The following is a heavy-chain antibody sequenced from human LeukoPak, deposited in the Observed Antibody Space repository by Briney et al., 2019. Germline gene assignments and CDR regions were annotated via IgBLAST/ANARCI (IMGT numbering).Heavy chain of an antibody. CDR2: IYTSGST. V-gene: IGHV4-4*07. Sequence: PSETLSLTCTVSGGSISSYYWSWIRQPAGKGLEWIGRIYTSGSTNYNPSLKSRVTMSVDTSKNQFSLKLSSVTAADTAVYYCARGGPYDYVWGSYRQASYYYYYMDVWGEGTTVTVSS. J-gene: IGHJ6*03. CDR1: GGSISSYY. D-gene: IGHD3-16*02. CDR3: ARGGPYDYVWGSYRQASYYYYYMDV.